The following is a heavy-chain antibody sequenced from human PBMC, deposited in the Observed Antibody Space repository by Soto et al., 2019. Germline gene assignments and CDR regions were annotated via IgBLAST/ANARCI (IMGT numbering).Heavy chain of an antibody. CDR2: IYYSGST. CDR1: VGSFSSHY. Sequence: PSETLSLTCTVSVGSFSSHYWSWIRQPPGKGLEWIGYIYYSGSTNYNPSLKSRVTISVDTSVNQFSLKLSSVTAADTAVYFCARLYSDGSAYYSTFDYWGQGTLVTAPQ. CDR3: ARLYSDGSAYYSTFDY. J-gene: IGHJ4*02. D-gene: IGHD3-22*01. V-gene: IGHV4-59*11.